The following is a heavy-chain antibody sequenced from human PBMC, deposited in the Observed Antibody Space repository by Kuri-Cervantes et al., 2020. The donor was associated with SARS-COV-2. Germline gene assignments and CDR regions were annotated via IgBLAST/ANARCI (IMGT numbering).Heavy chain of an antibody. D-gene: IGHD3-16*01. CDR3: AKVGGHREYFQN. CDR1: GFTFSRYA. CDR2: IGGSGVRT. J-gene: IGHJ1*01. Sequence: GESLKISCAPSGFTFSRYAMNWVRQAPGKGLEWVSVIGGSGVRTNYADSVKGRFTISRDNSKNTLYLQMNSLRAEDTAVYYCAKVGGHREYFQNWGQGTLVTVSS. V-gene: IGHV3-23*01.